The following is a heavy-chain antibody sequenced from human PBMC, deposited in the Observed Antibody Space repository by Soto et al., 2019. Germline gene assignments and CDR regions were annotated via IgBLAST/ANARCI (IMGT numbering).Heavy chain of an antibody. D-gene: IGHD6-19*01. CDR2: IRKDGSEK. V-gene: IGHV3-7*03. CDR3: AGGSGWLSDY. Sequence: EVQLVESGGGLDQPGGSLRLSCAASGFSISSYWMNWVRQAPGKGLEWVAIIRKDGSEKYYVDSVKGRFTISRDNAKNSLYLQMNSPRDDDTAVYYCAGGSGWLSDYSGRGTLVTVSS. CDR1: GFSISSYW. J-gene: IGHJ4*02.